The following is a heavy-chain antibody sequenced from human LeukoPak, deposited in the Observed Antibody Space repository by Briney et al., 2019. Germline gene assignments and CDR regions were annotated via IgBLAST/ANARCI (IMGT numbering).Heavy chain of an antibody. Sequence: GASVKVSCKASGYIFTSNYIHWVRQAPGQGLEWMGMIYPRDASTSYAQRFQDRVTVTRDTSTSTVHMELSGLRSEDTAVYYCARDQEGFDYWGQGTRVTVSS. CDR2: IYPRDAST. V-gene: IGHV1-46*01. CDR1: GYIFTSNY. J-gene: IGHJ4*02. CDR3: ARDQEGFDY.